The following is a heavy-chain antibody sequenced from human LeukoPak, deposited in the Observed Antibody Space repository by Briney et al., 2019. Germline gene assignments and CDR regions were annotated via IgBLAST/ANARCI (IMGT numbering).Heavy chain of an antibody. Sequence: PGGSLRLSCAASGFTFSSYAMSWVRQAPGKGLEWVSSISGSGGSTYYADSVKGRFTISRDNSKNTLYLQMNSLRAEDTAVYYCAREDILTEDYYYGMDVWGQGTTVTVSS. CDR1: GFTFSSYA. J-gene: IGHJ6*02. D-gene: IGHD3-9*01. CDR2: ISGSGGST. CDR3: AREDILTEDYYYGMDV. V-gene: IGHV3-23*01.